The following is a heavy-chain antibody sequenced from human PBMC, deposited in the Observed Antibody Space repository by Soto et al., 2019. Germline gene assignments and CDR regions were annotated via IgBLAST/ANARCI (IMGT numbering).Heavy chain of an antibody. D-gene: IGHD3-3*01. CDR2: IDYTENT. CDR1: GGSFSGHY. J-gene: IGHJ4*02. V-gene: IGHV4-34*01. CDR3: ARGIITGGTYALDV. Sequence: SETLSLTCAVYGGSFSGHYWSWIRQPPGKGLEWIGEIDYTENTNSNPSLMSRVNISVDTSKNQFSLKVNSVTAADTAIYYCARGIITGGTYALDVWGQGTLVTVSS.